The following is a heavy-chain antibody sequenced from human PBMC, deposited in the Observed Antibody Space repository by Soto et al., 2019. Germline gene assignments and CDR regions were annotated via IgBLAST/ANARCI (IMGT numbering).Heavy chain of an antibody. V-gene: IGHV3-33*01. CDR2: LWYDGSNK. Sequence: QVQLVESGGGVVQPGRSLRLSCAASGFTFSSYGMHWVRQAPGKGLEWVAVLWYDGSNKYYAASVKRSFTISRDNSKNTLNLKMNSLRAEDTAVYYCARGDYFSSTSCPLYNWFDPWGQGTMDTVFS. J-gene: IGHJ5*02. CDR1: GFTFSSYG. CDR3: ARGDYFSSTSCPLYNWFDP. D-gene: IGHD2-2*01.